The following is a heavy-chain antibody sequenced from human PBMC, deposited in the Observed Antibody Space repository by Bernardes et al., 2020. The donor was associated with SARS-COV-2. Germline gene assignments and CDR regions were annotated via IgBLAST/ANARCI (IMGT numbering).Heavy chain of an antibody. CDR2: ISSDVITK. J-gene: IGHJ4*02. Sequence: GGSLRLSCAASGFTFRTYGIHWVRQAPGKGLEWVAVISSDVITKYYADSVKGRFTISRDNAKNSLYLQMNSLRAEDTAVYFCARESDWNYVFDYWGQGTLVTVSS. CDR3: ARESDWNYVFDY. CDR1: GFTFRTYG. D-gene: IGHD1-7*01. V-gene: IGHV3-33*01.